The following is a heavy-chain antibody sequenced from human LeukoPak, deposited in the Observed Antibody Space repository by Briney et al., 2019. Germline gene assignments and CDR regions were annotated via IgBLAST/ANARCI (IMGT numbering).Heavy chain of an antibody. CDR2: SHPSGST. V-gene: IGHV4-34*01. CDR3: GRGTDAYKLGNI. CDR1: GGSLSGYY. Sequence: SETLSLTCAVFGGSLSGYYWSWVRQRPGKGLEWIGESHPSGSTYFNPSLGSRVTISLDTSKNQVSLNLSTVTAADTAVYYCGRGTDAYKLGNIWGQGTLVTVSS. D-gene: IGHD5-24*01. J-gene: IGHJ4*02.